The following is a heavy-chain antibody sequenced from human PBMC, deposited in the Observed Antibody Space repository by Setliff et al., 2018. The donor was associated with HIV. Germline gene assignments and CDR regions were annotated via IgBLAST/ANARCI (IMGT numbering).Heavy chain of an antibody. J-gene: IGHJ6*03. CDR2: LRHDGSYA. CDR3: AKGRRPVDLVSTSIRYYFYMGV. Sequence: PGGSLRLSCAASGFRFETFGMYWVRQAPGKGLEWVAFLRHDGSYAYYADSVKGRFTMSRDNSKNTVSLEMNSLRVEDTGVYYCAKGRRPVDLVSTSIRYYFYMGVWGKGTTVTVSS. V-gene: IGHV3-30*02. CDR1: GFRFETFG. D-gene: IGHD5-12*01.